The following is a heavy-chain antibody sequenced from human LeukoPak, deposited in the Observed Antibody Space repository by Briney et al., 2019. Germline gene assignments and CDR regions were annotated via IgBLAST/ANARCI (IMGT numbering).Heavy chain of an antibody. D-gene: IGHD2-15*01. CDR1: GFTFSDAW. CDR3: AKGGCSGGSCYLPYYFDY. CDR2: ISYDGSNK. J-gene: IGHJ4*02. V-gene: IGHV3-30*18. Sequence: GGSLRLSCAASGFTFSDAWMSWVRQAPGKGLEWVAVISYDGSNKYYADSVKGRFTISRDNSKNTLYLQMNSLRAEDTAVYYCAKGGCSGGSCYLPYYFDYWGQGTLVTVSS.